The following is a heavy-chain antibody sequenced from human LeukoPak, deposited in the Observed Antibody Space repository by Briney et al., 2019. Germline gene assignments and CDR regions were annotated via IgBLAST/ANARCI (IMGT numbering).Heavy chain of an antibody. CDR1: GFTFSSYA. V-gene: IGHV3-21*01. Sequence: GGSLRLSCAASGFTFSSYAMSWLRQAPGKGLEWISSISGGSGSHILYVDSVKGRFTISRDNAKNSLYLQMDSLTAEDTAVYYCAKEFSSPIYGIDVWGQGTTVTVSS. CDR3: AKEFSSPIYGIDV. D-gene: IGHD3-10*01. CDR2: ISGGSGSHI. J-gene: IGHJ6*02.